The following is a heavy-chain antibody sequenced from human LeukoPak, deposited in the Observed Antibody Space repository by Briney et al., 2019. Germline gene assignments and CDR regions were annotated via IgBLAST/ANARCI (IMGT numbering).Heavy chain of an antibody. CDR3: AKSREPYDFWSGCTAHHPPDY. Sequence: GGSLRLSCAASGFTFSSYAMSWVRQAPGKGLEWVSAISGSGGSTYYADSVKGRFTISRDNSKNTLYLQMNSLGAEDTAVYYCAKSREPYDFWSGCTAHHPPDYWGQGTLVTVSS. CDR2: ISGSGGST. J-gene: IGHJ4*02. CDR1: GFTFSSYA. V-gene: IGHV3-23*01. D-gene: IGHD3-3*01.